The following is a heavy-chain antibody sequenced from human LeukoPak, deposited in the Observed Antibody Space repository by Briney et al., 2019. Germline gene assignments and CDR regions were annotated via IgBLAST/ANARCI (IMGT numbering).Heavy chain of an antibody. Sequence: SETLSLTCAVSGYSISSGYYWGWIRQPPGKGLEWIGSIYHSGSTYYNPSLKSRVTISVDTSKNQFSLKLSSVTAADTAVYYCARLIPTPGTYYFDYWGQGTLVTVSS. D-gene: IGHD1-14*01. J-gene: IGHJ4*02. V-gene: IGHV4-38-2*01. CDR1: GYSISSGYY. CDR3: ARLIPTPGTYYFDY. CDR2: IYHSGST.